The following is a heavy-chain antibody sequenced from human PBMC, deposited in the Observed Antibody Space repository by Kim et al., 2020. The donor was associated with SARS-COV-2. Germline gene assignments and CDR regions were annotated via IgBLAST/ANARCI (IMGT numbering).Heavy chain of an antibody. CDR2: IYPGDSDT. V-gene: IGHV5-51*01. CDR3: ARRGPEHAMITFGGVIDLGGGVDY. J-gene: IGHJ4*02. Sequence: GESLKISCKGSGYSFTSYWIGWVRQMPGKGLEWMGIIYPGDSDTRYSPSFQGQVTISADKSISTAYLQWSSLKASDTAMYYCARRGPEHAMITFGGVIDLGGGVDYWGQGTLVTVSS. D-gene: IGHD3-16*02. CDR1: GYSFTSYW.